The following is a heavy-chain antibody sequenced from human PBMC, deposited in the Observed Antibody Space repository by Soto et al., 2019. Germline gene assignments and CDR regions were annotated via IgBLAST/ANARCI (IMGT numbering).Heavy chain of an antibody. CDR3: ARARGEGANPRNQGGLDV. D-gene: IGHD3-10*01. V-gene: IGHV1-46*02. J-gene: IGHJ6*02. CDR2: LNPSIGTT. CDR1: GYTLNNFF. Sequence: QVQLVQSGAEVKNPGASVKVSCEASGYTLNNFFIHWVRQAPGQGLELMGLLNPSIGTTTYAQKFQGRVRMTRETSTQTVYLELSRLRSEDTAVYFCARARGEGANPRNQGGLDVWGQGTTVTVSS.